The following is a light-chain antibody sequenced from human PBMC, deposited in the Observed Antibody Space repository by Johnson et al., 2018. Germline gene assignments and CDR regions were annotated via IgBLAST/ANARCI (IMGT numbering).Light chain of an antibody. J-gene: IGLJ1*01. V-gene: IGLV1-51*02. Sequence: QSVLTQPPSVSAAPGQKVTISCSGSSSNIGNNYVSWYQQLPGTAPNLLIYENNKRPSGIPDRFSGSKSGTSVTLGITGLQTGDEADYYCGTWDSSLSAGNVFGTGTKVTVL. CDR1: SSNIGNNY. CDR2: ENN. CDR3: GTWDSSLSAGNV.